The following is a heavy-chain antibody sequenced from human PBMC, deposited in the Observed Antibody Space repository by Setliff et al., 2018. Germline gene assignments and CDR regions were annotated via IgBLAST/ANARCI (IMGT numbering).Heavy chain of an antibody. CDR3: ARGNTILGATDH. Sequence: SETLSLTCAVSGGSLNSGSYYWSWIRQSTERGLEWLGRLHTSGSTTYNPALNSRVTISVDTSTNQFSLRLTSLTAADTAVYFCARGNTILGATDHWGQGTLVTVSS. D-gene: IGHD1-26*01. J-gene: IGHJ5*02. V-gene: IGHV4-61*02. CDR1: GGSLNSGSYY. CDR2: LHTSGST.